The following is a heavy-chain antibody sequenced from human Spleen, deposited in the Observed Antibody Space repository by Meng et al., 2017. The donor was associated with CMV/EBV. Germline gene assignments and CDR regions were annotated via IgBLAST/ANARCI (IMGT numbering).Heavy chain of an antibody. CDR1: DYTFTAHY. Sequence: SWTAPDYTFTAHYVPGVRQAPGRGLEWMGWIHPHRGDTNYAQQFQGRVTLTRDTSINTGYMELTRLTSDDTAVYYCARDNNWGPDYWGQGTLVTVSS. CDR2: IHPHRGDT. CDR3: ARDNNWGPDY. J-gene: IGHJ4*02. D-gene: IGHD7-27*01. V-gene: IGHV1-2*02.